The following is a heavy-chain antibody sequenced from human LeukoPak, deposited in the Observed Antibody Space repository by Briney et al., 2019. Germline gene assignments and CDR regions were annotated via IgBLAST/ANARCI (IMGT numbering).Heavy chain of an antibody. J-gene: IGHJ5*02. CDR2: IYHSGST. V-gene: IGHV4-4*02. CDR3: ARDRGVRGVRVYNWFDP. D-gene: IGHD3-10*01. CDR1: GGSISSSNW. Sequence: PSGTLSLTCAVSGGSISSSNWWSWVRQPPGKGLEWIGEIYHSGSTNFNPSLKSRVTISVDKSKNQFSLKLSSVTAADTAVYYCARDRGVRGVRVYNWFDPWGQGTLVTVSS.